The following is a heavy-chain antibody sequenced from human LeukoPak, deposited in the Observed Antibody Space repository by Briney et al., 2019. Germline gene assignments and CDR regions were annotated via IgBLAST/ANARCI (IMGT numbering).Heavy chain of an antibody. CDR1: GFTVSSYY. Sequence: PGGSLRLSCAASGFTVSSYYMSWVRQAPGKGLEWVANIKQDGSEKYYVDSVKGRFTISRDNAKNSLYLQMNSLRAEDTAVYYCARDGWSPDYWGQGTLVTVSS. J-gene: IGHJ4*02. CDR2: IKQDGSEK. V-gene: IGHV3-7*01. CDR3: ARDGWSPDY.